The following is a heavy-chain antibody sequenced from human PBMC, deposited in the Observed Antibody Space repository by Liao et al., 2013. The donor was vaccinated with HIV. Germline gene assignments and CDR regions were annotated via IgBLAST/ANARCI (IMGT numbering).Heavy chain of an antibody. Sequence: QLQLQESGPGLVKPSETVVLTCTVSGDSISSSGFYWGWIRQPPGKGRGVDWAVSIPVGAPTTTPPSTSRVTMSVDTSKTQFSLKLSSVTAADTAVYYCAREDIVEMGNYYYYYIDVWGKGTTVTVSS. CDR3: AREDIVEMGNYYYYYIDV. V-gene: IGHV4-39*07. CDR2: SIPVGAP. J-gene: IGHJ6*03. CDR1: GDSISSSGFY. D-gene: IGHD2-15*01.